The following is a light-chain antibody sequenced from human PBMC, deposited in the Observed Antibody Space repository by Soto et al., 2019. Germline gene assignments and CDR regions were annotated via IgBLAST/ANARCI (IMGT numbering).Light chain of an antibody. Sequence: DIQMTQSPSTLSASVGDRVTITCRASQSISYWLAWYQQKPGKAPNLLIYKASSLESGVPSRFSGSVSGTEFALTISSLQPDDFATYYCQQYNNYWTFGQGTKVDIK. V-gene: IGKV1-5*03. CDR2: KAS. CDR3: QQYNNYWT. J-gene: IGKJ1*01. CDR1: QSISYW.